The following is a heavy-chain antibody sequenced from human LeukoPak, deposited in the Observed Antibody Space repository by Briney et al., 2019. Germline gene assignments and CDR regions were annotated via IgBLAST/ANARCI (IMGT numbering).Heavy chain of an antibody. D-gene: IGHD3-16*01. CDR2: ISSGSVDI. V-gene: IGHV3-21*05. CDR3: ARDPQSAYPPWYFDL. J-gene: IGHJ2*01. CDR1: GFTFSSYS. Sequence: GGSLRLSCAAPGFTFSSYSMNWVRQAPGKGLEWISFISSGSVDIYYAGSVKGRFTISRDDAKNSLYLQMSNLGAEDTATYYCARDPQSAYPPWYFDLWGRGTLVTVSS.